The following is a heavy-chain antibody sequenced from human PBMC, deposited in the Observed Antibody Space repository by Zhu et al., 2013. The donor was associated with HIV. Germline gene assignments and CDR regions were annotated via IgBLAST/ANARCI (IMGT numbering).Heavy chain of an antibody. CDR1: GYTFSDYY. CDR3: AKLHDTSGFSDF. CDR2: INPSSGGA. V-gene: IGHV1-2*02. J-gene: IGHJ4*02. D-gene: IGHD3-22*01. Sequence: QVQLVQSGAEVKMPGASLKVSCKPSGYTFSDYYIHWLRQAPGQGLEWMGWINPSSGGAHYAQRFQGRVTMTRDTSISTAYMELSRLRFDDTAVYYCAKLHDTSGFSDFWGQGTLVTVSS.